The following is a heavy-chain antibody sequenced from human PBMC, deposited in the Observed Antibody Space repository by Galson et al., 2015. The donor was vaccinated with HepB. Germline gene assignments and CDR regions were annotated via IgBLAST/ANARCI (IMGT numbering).Heavy chain of an antibody. J-gene: IGHJ6*02. Sequence: QSGAEVTKPGESLKISCKGSGYSFTSYWIVWVRQMPGKGLEWMGIIYPGDSDTRYSPSFQGQVTISADKSISTAYLQWSSLKASDTAMYYCARHVNYGSGSYYYYGMDVWGQGTTVTVSS. CDR3: ARHVNYGSGSYYYYGMDV. CDR2: IYPGDSDT. V-gene: IGHV5-51*01. CDR1: GYSFTSYW. D-gene: IGHD3-10*01.